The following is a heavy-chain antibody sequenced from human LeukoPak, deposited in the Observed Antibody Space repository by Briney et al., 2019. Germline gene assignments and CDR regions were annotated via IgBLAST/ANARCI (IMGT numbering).Heavy chain of an antibody. J-gene: IGHJ3*02. CDR2: INAGNGNT. V-gene: IGHV1-3*01. CDR1: GYTFTSYA. CDR3: ATNYYGSGSYENAFDI. Sequence: ASVKVSCKASGYTFTSYAMHWVRQAPGQRLEWMGWINAGNGNTKYPQKFQGRVTITRDTSASTAYMELSSLRSEDTAVYYCATNYYGSGSYENAFDIWGQGTMVTVSS. D-gene: IGHD3-10*01.